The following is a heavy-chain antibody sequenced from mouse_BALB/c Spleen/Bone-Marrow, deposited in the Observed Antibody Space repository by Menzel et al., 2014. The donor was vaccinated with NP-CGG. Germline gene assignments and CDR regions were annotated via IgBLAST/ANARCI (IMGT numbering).Heavy chain of an antibody. CDR3: TRDRGYDGGYYFDY. V-gene: IGHV5-15*02. CDR2: ISNLAYSI. CDR1: GFNFSDYG. Sequence: EVNVVESGGGSVQPGGSRKLSCAASGFNFSDYGMAWVRLAPGKGPEWVAFISNLAYSIYYADTVTGRFTISRENAKNTLYLEMSSLRFEDTAMYYCTRDRGYDGGYYFDYWGQGTTLTVSS. D-gene: IGHD2-2*01. J-gene: IGHJ2*01.